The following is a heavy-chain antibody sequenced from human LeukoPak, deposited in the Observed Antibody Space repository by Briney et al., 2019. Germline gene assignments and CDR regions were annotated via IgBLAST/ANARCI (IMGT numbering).Heavy chain of an antibody. Sequence: GASVKVSCKASGGTFSSYAISWVRQAPGQGLEWMGRIIPILDIANYAQKFQGRVTITADKSTSTAYMELSSLRSEDTAVYYCARGGGRIAAAGTFGNWGQGTLVTVSS. J-gene: IGHJ4*02. CDR1: GGTFSSYA. CDR3: ARGGGRIAAAGTFGN. D-gene: IGHD6-13*01. V-gene: IGHV1-69*04. CDR2: IIPILDIA.